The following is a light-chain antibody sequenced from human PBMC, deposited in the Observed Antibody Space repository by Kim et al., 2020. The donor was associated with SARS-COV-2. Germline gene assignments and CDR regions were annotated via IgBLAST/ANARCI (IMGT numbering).Light chain of an antibody. CDR3: KSRDSSGNHLV. J-gene: IGLJ3*02. CDR1: SLRRYS. Sequence: SSELTHDPAVSVALGQTVSITCQGDSLRRYSASWYQQKPGQAPLLVISAKNNRPSGIPDRFSGSSSGNTASLTITGALAEDEGDYYCKSRDSSGNHLVFGGGTQLTVL. V-gene: IGLV3-19*01. CDR2: AKN.